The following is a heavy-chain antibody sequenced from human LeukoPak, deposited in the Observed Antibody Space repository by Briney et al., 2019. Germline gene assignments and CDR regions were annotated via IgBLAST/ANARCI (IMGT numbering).Heavy chain of an antibody. CDR3: SRGLLPFDF. D-gene: IGHD1-26*01. Sequence: GGSLRLSCTTSGFSFSEYGMTWVRQAPGKGLEWVGYIRSEAYGGTAEYAASVKGRFIMSRDDSKSIAYLQMNSLKIEDTAVYYCSRGLLPFDFWGQGTLVTVSS. CDR2: IRSEAYGGTA. V-gene: IGHV3-49*04. J-gene: IGHJ4*02. CDR1: GFSFSEYG.